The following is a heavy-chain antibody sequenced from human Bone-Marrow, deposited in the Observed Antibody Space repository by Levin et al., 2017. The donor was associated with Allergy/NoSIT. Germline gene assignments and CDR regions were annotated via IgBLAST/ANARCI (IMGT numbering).Heavy chain of an antibody. CDR1: GLSFSNYD. J-gene: IGHJ6*02. V-gene: IGHV3-21*06. D-gene: IGHD3-16*01. CDR2: ISGGSSLI. Sequence: LSLTCAASGLSFSNYDMNWVRQAPGKGLEWVSSISGGSSLIYYADSVKGRFTISRDNAKNSLYLQMNSLRVEDTAVYYCASWAMFYYDGSDFDYFYYGMDVWGQGTTVTVSS. CDR3: ASWAMFYYDGSDFDYFYYGMDV.